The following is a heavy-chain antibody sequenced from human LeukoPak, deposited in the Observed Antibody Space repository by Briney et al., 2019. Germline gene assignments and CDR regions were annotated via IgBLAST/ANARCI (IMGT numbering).Heavy chain of an antibody. CDR2: IKQDGSAK. D-gene: IGHD3-3*01. J-gene: IGHJ3*02. CDR1: GFTFSSYW. CDR3: ARPNYDFWSGYSFGGFDI. V-gene: IGHV3-7*01. Sequence: GGSLRLSCAASGFTFSSYWMSWVRQAPGKGLEWVADIKQDGSAKDYVDAVKGRFTISRDNAKNSLYLQMNSMRAEDTAVYYCARPNYDFWSGYSFGGFDIWGQGTMVTVSS.